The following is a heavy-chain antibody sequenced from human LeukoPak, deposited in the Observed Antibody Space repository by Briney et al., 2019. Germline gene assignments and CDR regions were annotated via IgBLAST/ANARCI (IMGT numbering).Heavy chain of an antibody. CDR2: ISAYNGNT. J-gene: IGHJ4*02. D-gene: IGHD3-10*01. V-gene: IGHV1-18*01. CDR3: ARRRAVPNYGSGSYYNHRGKNEPLDY. Sequence: ASVKVSCKASGYTFTSYGIRWVRQAPGQGLEWMGWISAYNGNTNYAQKLQGRVTMTTDTSTSTAYMELRSLRSDDTAVYYCARRRAVPNYGSGSYYNHRGKNEPLDYWGQGTLVTVSS. CDR1: GYTFTSYG.